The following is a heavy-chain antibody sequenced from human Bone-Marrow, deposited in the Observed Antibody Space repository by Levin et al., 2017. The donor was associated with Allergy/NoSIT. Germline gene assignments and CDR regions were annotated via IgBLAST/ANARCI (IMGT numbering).Heavy chain of an antibody. D-gene: IGHD2-15*01. Sequence: GESLKISCAASGFTFSSYEMNWVRQAPGKGLEWISYISSSGTTKYYADSVKGRFTISSKNSLYLQMNSLRAEDTAIYYCARDKRSGGVTPDWYFDLWGRGTLVIVSS. CDR2: ISSSGTTK. CDR3: ARDKRSGGVTPDWYFDL. J-gene: IGHJ2*01. V-gene: IGHV3-48*03. CDR1: GFTFSSYE.